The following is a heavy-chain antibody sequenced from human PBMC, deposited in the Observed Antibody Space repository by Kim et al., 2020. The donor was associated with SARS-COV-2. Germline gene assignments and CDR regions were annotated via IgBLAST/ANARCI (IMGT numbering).Heavy chain of an antibody. Sequence: SETLSLTCTVSGGSISSYYWSWIRQPPGKGLEWIGYIYYSGSTNYNPSLKSRVTISVDTSKNQFSLKLSSVTAADTAVYYCARGDLPGGSCFEVELCNWFDPWGQGTLVTVSS. D-gene: IGHD2-15*01. J-gene: IGHJ5*02. CDR1: GGSISSYY. CDR2: IYYSGST. CDR3: ARGDLPGGSCFEVELCNWFDP. V-gene: IGHV4-59*01.